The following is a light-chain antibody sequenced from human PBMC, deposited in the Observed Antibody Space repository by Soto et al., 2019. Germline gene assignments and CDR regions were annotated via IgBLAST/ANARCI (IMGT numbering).Light chain of an antibody. Sequence: EIVLTQSPGTLSLSPGERATLSCRASQSVSSTYLAWYQQKPGQAPRLLIYGASSRATGIPDRFIGSGSGTDFTLTISRLEPEDFAVYYCKQCDSSPPYIFGQGTKVNIK. CDR2: GAS. V-gene: IGKV3-20*01. CDR1: QSVSSTY. J-gene: IGKJ2*01. CDR3: KQCDSSPPYI.